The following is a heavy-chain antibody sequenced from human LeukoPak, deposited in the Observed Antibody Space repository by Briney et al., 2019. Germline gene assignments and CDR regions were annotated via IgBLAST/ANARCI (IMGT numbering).Heavy chain of an antibody. CDR2: ISYDGSNK. V-gene: IGHV3-30*04. J-gene: IGHJ6*03. D-gene: IGHD1-26*01. CDR1: GFTFSSYA. Sequence: GGSLRLSCAASGFTFSSYAMHWVRQAPGKGLEWVAIISYDGSNKYYADSVKGRFTISRDNAKNSLYLQMNSLRAEDTAVYYCECLGGGWKLRGYYYYYMDVWGKGTTVTVSS. CDR3: ECLGGGWKLRGYYYYYMDV.